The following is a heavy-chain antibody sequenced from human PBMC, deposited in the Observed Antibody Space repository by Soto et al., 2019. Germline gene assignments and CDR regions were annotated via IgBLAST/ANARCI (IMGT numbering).Heavy chain of an antibody. V-gene: IGHV3-23*01. CDR2: ITYNGGTT. D-gene: IGHD2-2*01. CDR1: GFTFSTHA. J-gene: IGHJ1*01. Sequence: EVQLLESGGDLVQPGGSLRLSCEGSGFTFSTHAMSWVRQAPGKGLEWLSGITYNGGTTYVADSVKGRFTISRDNPKNTLYLQMNSLRVDDAAVYYCAIPETLPAGRFQYWGHGTLVTVSS. CDR3: AIPETLPAGRFQY.